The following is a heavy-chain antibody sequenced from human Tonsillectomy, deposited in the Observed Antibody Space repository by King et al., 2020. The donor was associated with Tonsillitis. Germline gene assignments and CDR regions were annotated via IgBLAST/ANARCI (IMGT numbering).Heavy chain of an antibody. CDR2: IYPGDSDT. CDR3: ASGVYGSGSYYGY. D-gene: IGHD3-10*01. Sequence: QLVQSGAEMKKPGASLKISCKASGYTFTSYWIGWVRQMPGKGLEWMGIIYPGDSDTRYSPSFQAQVTISADRSISTAYLQWSSLKASDTALYYCASGVYGSGSYYGYWGQGTLVTVSS. J-gene: IGHJ4*02. V-gene: IGHV5-51*01. CDR1: GYTFTSYW.